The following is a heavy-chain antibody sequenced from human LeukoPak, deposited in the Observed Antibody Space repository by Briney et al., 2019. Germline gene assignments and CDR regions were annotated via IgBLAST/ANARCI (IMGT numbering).Heavy chain of an antibody. CDR3: ARYNWNPRAFDY. CDR1: GYSISSGYY. D-gene: IGHD1-20*01. J-gene: IGHJ4*02. Sequence: PSETLSLTCTVSGYSISSGYYWGWIRQPPGKGLEWIGNIHHSGSTNYNPSLKSRVTISVDTSKNQFSLKLSSVTAADTAVYYCARYNWNPRAFDYWGQGTLVTVSS. V-gene: IGHV4-38-2*02. CDR2: IHHSGST.